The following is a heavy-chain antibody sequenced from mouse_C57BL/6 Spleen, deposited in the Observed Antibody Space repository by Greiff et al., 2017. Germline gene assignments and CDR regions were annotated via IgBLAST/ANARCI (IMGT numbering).Heavy chain of an antibody. J-gene: IGHJ4*01. D-gene: IGHD2-1*01. Sequence: QVQLQQPGAELVKPGASVKLSCKASGYTFTSYWMHWVKQRAGQGLEWIGMIHPNSGSTNYNEKFKSKATLTVDKSSSTAYMQLSSLTSEDSAVYYCARDYGNYENAMDYWGQGTSVTVSS. CDR3: ARDYGNYENAMDY. CDR1: GYTFTSYW. V-gene: IGHV1-64*01. CDR2: IHPNSGST.